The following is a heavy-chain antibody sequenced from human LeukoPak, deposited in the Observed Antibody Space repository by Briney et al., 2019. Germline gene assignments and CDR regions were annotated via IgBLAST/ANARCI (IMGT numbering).Heavy chain of an antibody. Sequence: SETLSLTCTVSGGSISSYYWSWIRQAPGKGLEWIGYIYHSGGTNYNPSLKNRVTISVDTSKKQFSLRLSSVNAADTAVYYCARVNGDHLDYWGQGTLVTVSS. CDR2: IYHSGGT. V-gene: IGHV4-59*01. CDR3: ARVNGDHLDY. J-gene: IGHJ4*02. CDR1: GGSISSYY. D-gene: IGHD4-17*01.